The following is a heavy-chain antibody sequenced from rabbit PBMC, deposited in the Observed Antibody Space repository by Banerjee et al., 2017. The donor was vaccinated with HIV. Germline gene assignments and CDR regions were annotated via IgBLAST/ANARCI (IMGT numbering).Heavy chain of an antibody. J-gene: IGHJ4*01. D-gene: IGHD4-2*01. CDR1: GFSFSSSYW. Sequence: QQQLVESGGDLVKPEGSLTLTCTASGFSFSSSYWLCWVRQAPGKGLEWIACISAGSSGSTYYATWAKGRFTISKTSSTTVTLQMTSLTAADTATYFCARDAGYAGSNLWGQGTLVTVS. V-gene: IGHV1S45*01. CDR2: ISAGSSGST. CDR3: ARDAGYAGSNL.